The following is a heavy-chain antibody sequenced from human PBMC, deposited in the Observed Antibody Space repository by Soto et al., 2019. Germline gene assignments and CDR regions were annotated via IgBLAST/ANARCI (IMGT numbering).Heavy chain of an antibody. CDR2: VYYSGST. D-gene: IGHD3-22*01. CDR1: GGSISSSSSY. Sequence: TLSLPCPVSGGSISSSSSYWGWIRQPPGKGLEWIATVYYSGSTYYNPSLKSRVTISVDTSTHQFSLLLNSVTAADPPAYYSARQVGYYDSSSYLEYGGQGTLVTVSS. J-gene: IGHJ4*02. CDR3: ARQVGYYDSSSYLEY. V-gene: IGHV4-39*01.